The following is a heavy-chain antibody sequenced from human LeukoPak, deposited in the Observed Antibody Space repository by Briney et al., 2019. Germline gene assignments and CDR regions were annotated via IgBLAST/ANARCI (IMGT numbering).Heavy chain of an antibody. J-gene: IGHJ4*02. CDR1: GFTFSSYG. V-gene: IGHV3-33*06. Sequence: PGGSLRLSCAASGFTFSSYGMHWVRQARGKGLEWVAVIWYDGSNKYYADRVKGRFTISRDNSKNTLYLQMNSLRAEDTAVYYCAKDAGSSMIVVVGDYWGQGTLVTVSS. CDR3: AKDAGSSMIVVVGDY. D-gene: IGHD3-22*01. CDR2: IWYDGSNK.